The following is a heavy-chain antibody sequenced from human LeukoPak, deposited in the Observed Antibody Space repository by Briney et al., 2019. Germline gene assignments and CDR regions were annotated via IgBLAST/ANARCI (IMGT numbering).Heavy chain of an antibody. J-gene: IGHJ6*02. D-gene: IGHD2-2*01. CDR1: GGSISSGDCY. CDR2: INHSGST. Sequence: SETLSLTCTVSGGSISSGDCYWSWIRQPPGKGLEWIGEINHSGSTNYNPSLKSRVTISVDTSKNQFSLKLSSVTAADTAVYYCARGLSRVIPAATRYYYYGMDVWGQGTTVTVSS. V-gene: IGHV4-39*07. CDR3: ARGLSRVIPAATRYYYYGMDV.